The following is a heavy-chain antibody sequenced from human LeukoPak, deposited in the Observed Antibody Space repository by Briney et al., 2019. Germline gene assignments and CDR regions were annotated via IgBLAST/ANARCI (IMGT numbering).Heavy chain of an antibody. Sequence: PGRSLRLSCAASGFTFDDYAMHWVRQAPGKGLEWVSGISWDSGSIGYADSVKGRFTISRDNAKNSLYLQMNSLRAEDTALYYCVKEKNVWYASKTNYGMDVWGQGTTVTVSS. CDR3: VKEKNVWYASKTNYGMDV. CDR2: ISWDSGSI. J-gene: IGHJ6*02. V-gene: IGHV3-9*01. D-gene: IGHD2-8*01. CDR1: GFTFDDYA.